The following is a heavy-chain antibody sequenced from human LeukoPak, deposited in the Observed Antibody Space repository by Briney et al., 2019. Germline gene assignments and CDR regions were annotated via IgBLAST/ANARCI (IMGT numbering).Heavy chain of an antibody. V-gene: IGHV4-31*03. Sequence: PSQTLSLTCSVSGGSISSGVYYWSWIRQHPGKGLEWIGYIYDSGSTYYNPSLKSRVTISEDTSKNQFSLRLNAVTAADTAVYYCASLKMAGYYFDWWAQGTLVSVSS. D-gene: IGHD5-24*01. CDR3: ASLKMAGYYFDW. J-gene: IGHJ4*02. CDR1: GGSISSGVYY. CDR2: IYDSGST.